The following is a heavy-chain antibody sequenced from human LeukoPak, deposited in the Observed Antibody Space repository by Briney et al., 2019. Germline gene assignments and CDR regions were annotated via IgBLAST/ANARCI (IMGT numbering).Heavy chain of an antibody. CDR2: IWYDGSNK. CDR3: ARDRELGNPRYYYYYGMDV. Sequence: GGSLRLSCAASGFTFSSYGMHWVRQAPGKGLEWVAVIWYDGSNKYYADSVKGRFTISRDNSKNTLYLQMNSLRAEDTAVYYCARDRELGNPRYYYYYGMDVWGQGTTVTVSS. V-gene: IGHV3-33*01. J-gene: IGHJ6*02. CDR1: GFTFSSYG. D-gene: IGHD7-27*01.